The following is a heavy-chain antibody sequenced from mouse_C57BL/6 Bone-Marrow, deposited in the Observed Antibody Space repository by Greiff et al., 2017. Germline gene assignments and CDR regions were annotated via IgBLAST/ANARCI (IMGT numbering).Heavy chain of an antibody. CDR3: ARGRGGPWFAY. D-gene: IGHD1-1*02. Sequence: QVQLQQSGAELVRPGASVKLSCKASGYTFTDYYINWVKQRPGQGLEWIARIYPGSGNTYYNEKFKGKAKLTAEKSSSTAYMQLSSLTSEDSAVYFCARGRGGPWFAYWGQGTLVTVSA. CDR1: GYTFTDYY. V-gene: IGHV1-76*01. CDR2: IYPGSGNT. J-gene: IGHJ3*01.